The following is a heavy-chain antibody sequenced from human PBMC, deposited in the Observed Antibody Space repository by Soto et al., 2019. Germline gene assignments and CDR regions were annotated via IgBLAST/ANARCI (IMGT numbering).Heavy chain of an antibody. Sequence: PGGSLRLSCAASGFTFSSYAMHWVRQAPGKGLEWVAVISYDGSNKYYADSVKGRFTISRDKSKNTLYLQMSSLRAEDTAVYFCAKSRGYSLGGDAFDIWGQGTMVTVSS. CDR2: ISYDGSNK. CDR1: GFTFSSYA. J-gene: IGHJ3*02. V-gene: IGHV3-30*14. CDR3: AKSRGYSLGGDAFDI. D-gene: IGHD3-22*01.